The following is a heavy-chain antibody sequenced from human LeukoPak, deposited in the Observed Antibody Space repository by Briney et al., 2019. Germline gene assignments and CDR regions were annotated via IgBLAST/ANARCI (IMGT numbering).Heavy chain of an antibody. V-gene: IGHV3-74*01. Sequence: PGGSLRLSCAASGFTFSSYWMHWVHQAPGKGLVWVSRINSDGSSTSYADSVKGRFTISRDNAKNTLYLQMNSLRAEDTAVYYCAREFYGSGGSCYGIDYWGQGTLVTVSS. J-gene: IGHJ4*02. CDR1: GFTFSSYW. CDR3: AREFYGSGGSCYGIDY. D-gene: IGHD2-15*01. CDR2: INSDGSST.